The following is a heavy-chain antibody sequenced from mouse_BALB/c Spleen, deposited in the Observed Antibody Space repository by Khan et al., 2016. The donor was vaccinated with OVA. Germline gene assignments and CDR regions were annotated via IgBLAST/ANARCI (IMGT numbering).Heavy chain of an antibody. V-gene: IGHV3-2*02. CDR2: ISYSGNT. D-gene: IGHD1-1*01. Sequence: QLEESGPGLVKPSQSLSLTCTVTGYSITSDYAWNWIRQFPGNKLEWMGYISYSGNTNYNPSLKRRISITRETSKNQFFLQLNSVTTEDTATYYCARVYGGDFDYWGQGTTLTVSS. CDR3: ARVYGGDFDY. J-gene: IGHJ2*01. CDR1: GYSITSDYA.